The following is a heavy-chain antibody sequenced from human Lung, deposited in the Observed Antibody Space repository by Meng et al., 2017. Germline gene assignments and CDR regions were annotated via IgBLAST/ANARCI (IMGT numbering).Heavy chain of an antibody. Sequence: QVQLQQWGGGLLKPSETLSLTCAVYGGSFSGYYWSWIRQPPGKGLEWIGEIIDSGGTNYNPSLKSRVTISVDTSKNQFSLRVTSVTAADRAVYYCVRRTYSSGWYFDYWGQGTLVTVSS. J-gene: IGHJ4*02. CDR2: IIDSGGT. V-gene: IGHV4-34*02. CDR1: GGSFSGYY. D-gene: IGHD6-19*01. CDR3: VRRTYSSGWYFDY.